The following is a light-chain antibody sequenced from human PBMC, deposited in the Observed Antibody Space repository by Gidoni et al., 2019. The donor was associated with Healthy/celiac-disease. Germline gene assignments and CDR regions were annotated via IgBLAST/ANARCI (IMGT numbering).Light chain of an antibody. V-gene: IGKV3-11*01. CDR2: DAS. Sequence: EIVLTQSPATLSLSPGERATLSCRASQSVSSYLAWYQQKPGQAPRLLIYDASNRATGIPARFSGSGSGTDFTLTISSLEPEDFAVYCCQQRSNWGFGQGTKLEIK. CDR1: QSVSSY. CDR3: QQRSNWG. J-gene: IGKJ2*03.